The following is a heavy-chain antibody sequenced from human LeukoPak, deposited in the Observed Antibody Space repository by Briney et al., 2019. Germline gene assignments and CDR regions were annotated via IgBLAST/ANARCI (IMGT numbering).Heavy chain of an antibody. V-gene: IGHV3-30*02. D-gene: IGHD3-3*01. Sequence: GGSLRLSCAASGFTFSSYGMHWVRQAPGKGLEWVAFIRYDGSNKYYADSVKGRFTISRDNSKNTLYLQMNSLRAEDTAVYYCAKDKDLTKLGYFDYWGQGTLVTVSS. J-gene: IGHJ4*02. CDR2: IRYDGSNK. CDR3: AKDKDLTKLGYFDY. CDR1: GFTFSSYG.